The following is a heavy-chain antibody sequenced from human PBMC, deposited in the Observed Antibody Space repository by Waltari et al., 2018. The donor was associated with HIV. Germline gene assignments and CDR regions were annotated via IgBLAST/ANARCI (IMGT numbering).Heavy chain of an antibody. J-gene: IGHJ3*02. D-gene: IGHD3-22*01. V-gene: IGHV1-2*02. CDR3: ASSVMIVVVAGAFDI. CDR2: INPNSGGT. CDR1: GYTFTGYY. Sequence: QVQLVQSGAEVKKPGASVKVSCKASGYTFTGYYMHWVRQAPGQGLEWMGWINPNSGGTNYARKFQGRVTMTRDTSISTAYMELSRLRSDDTAVYYCASSVMIVVVAGAFDIWGQGTMVTVSS.